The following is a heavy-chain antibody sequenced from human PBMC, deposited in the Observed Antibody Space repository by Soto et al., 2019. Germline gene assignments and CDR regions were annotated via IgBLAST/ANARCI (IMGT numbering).Heavy chain of an antibody. CDR2: ILPDLGLA. Sequence: QVQLVQSGPEMKKPGSSVKVSCKASGGTFNRYTISWVRQAPGQGLEWMGRILPDLGLANYAQKFQGRVTMTADKAATTAYMELSRLRSEDTAVFYCVREGERRQYDTQLDYAFDIWGQGKMVTVSS. CDR1: GGTFNRYT. V-gene: IGHV1-69*08. CDR3: VREGERRQYDTQLDYAFDI. D-gene: IGHD3-16*01. J-gene: IGHJ3*02.